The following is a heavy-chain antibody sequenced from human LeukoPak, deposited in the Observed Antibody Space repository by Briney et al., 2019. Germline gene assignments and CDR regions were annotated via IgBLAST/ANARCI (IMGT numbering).Heavy chain of an antibody. J-gene: IGHJ4*02. CDR1: GFTLSSYA. V-gene: IGHV3-23*01. D-gene: IGHD2-2*01. CDR2: ISDTGNT. Sequence: GGSLRLSCAASGFTLSSYAMSWVRQAPGKGLEWVSAISDTGNTYHADSVKGRFTISRDNSKNTLYLQMNSLRAEDTAVYYCAREVRAGVPYYWGQGTLVTVSS. CDR3: AREVRAGVPYY.